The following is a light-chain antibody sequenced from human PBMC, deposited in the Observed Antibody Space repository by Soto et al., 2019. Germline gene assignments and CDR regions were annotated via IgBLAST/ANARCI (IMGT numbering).Light chain of an antibody. J-gene: IGKJ1*01. Sequence: DVQLTQSPSSLSASLGDRVTITCRASQTTRTYLNWYQQKPGKAPQLLIYAASNLQGGVPSRFSGSGSETDFTLTISSLQPEDCATYYCQQSYSGPPTFGQGTKVEVK. CDR1: QTTRTY. CDR2: AAS. CDR3: QQSYSGPPT. V-gene: IGKV1-39*01.